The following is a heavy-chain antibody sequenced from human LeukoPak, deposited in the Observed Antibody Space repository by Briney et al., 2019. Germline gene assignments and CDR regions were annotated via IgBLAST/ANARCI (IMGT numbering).Heavy chain of an antibody. J-gene: IGHJ4*02. Sequence: GGSLRLSCAASGFTFSDYWMSWVRQAPGKGLEWLANINQDGSEQYYVDSVKGRFTISRDNAKNSLYLQMNSLRAEDTADYYCVLTNNFDFWGQGTLVTVSS. CDR1: GFTFSDYW. CDR2: INQDGSEQ. CDR3: VLTNNFDF. D-gene: IGHD2-8*01. V-gene: IGHV3-7*01.